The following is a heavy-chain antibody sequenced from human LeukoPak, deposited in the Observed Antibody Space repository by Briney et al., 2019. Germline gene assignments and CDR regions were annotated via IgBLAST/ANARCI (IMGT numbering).Heavy chain of an antibody. CDR3: ARVRDFYDSSAHFAF. J-gene: IGHJ4*02. CDR1: GYTFTRFD. V-gene: IGHV1-8*01. Sequence: ASVKVSCKASGYTFTRFDINWVRQATGQGLEWMGWMSHNSGNIGYAQKFQGRVTMTRNTSIGTAYMELSSLRSEDTAVYYCARVRDFYDSSAHFAFWGQGTLVTVSS. D-gene: IGHD3-22*01. CDR2: MSHNSGNI.